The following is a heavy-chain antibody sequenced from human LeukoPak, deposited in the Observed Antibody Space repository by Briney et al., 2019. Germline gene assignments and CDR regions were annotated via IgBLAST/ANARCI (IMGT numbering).Heavy chain of an antibody. V-gene: IGHV3-66*01. CDR2: IYSGGTT. D-gene: IGHD6-13*01. J-gene: IGHJ4*02. CDR3: ARGVAAAGTTLDY. CDR1: GFTVSSSY. Sequence: GGSLRLSCAASGFTVSSSYMTWVRQAPGKGLEWVSVIYSGGTTYYADSVKGRFTISRDNSKNTLYLQMNSLRDEDTAVYYCARGVAAAGTTLDYWGQGTLVTVSS.